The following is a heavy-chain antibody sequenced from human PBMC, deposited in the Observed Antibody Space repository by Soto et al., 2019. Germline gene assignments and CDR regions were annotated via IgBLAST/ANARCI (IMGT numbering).Heavy chain of an antibody. CDR3: ARDLGYSGYDYDGYFDY. Sequence: SVKGSCKASGYTFTGYYMHWVRQAPGQGLEWMGWISAYNGNTNYAQKLQGRVTMTTDTSTSTAYMELRSLRSDDTAVYYCARDLGYSGYDYDGYFDYWGQGTLVTVSS. CDR1: GYTFTGYY. CDR2: ISAYNGNT. D-gene: IGHD5-12*01. V-gene: IGHV1-18*04. J-gene: IGHJ4*02.